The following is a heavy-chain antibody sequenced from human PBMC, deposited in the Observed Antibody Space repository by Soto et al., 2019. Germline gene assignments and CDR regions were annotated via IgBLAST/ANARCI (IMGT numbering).Heavy chain of an antibody. V-gene: IGHV1-69*01. CDR2: IIPIFGTA. CDR1: GGTFSSYA. CDR3: ERGRYGSGSYEMNWFDP. D-gene: IGHD3-10*01. J-gene: IGHJ5*02. Sequence: QVQLVQSGAEVKKPGSSVKVSCKASGGTFSSYAISWVRQAPGQGLEWMGGIIPIFGTANYAQKFQGRVTITADESTSTAYMELSSLRSEDTAVYYCERGRYGSGSYEMNWFDPWGQGTLVTVSS.